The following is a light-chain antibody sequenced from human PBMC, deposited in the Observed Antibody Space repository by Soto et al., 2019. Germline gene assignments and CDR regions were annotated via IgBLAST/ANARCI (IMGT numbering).Light chain of an antibody. CDR2: AAS. V-gene: IGKV1-39*01. CDR1: QTISSW. CDR3: QQSFSTPWT. Sequence: DIHMTQSPSPLSGSVGDRVTITCRARQTISSWLAWHQQKPGKAPNLLIYAASSLQSGVPSRFSGSGSGTDFTLSISSLQPEDFATYFCQQSFSTPWTFGQGTKVDIK. J-gene: IGKJ1*01.